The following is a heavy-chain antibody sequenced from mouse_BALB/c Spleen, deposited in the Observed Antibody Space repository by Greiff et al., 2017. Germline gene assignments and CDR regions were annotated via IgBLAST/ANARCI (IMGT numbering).Heavy chain of an antibody. CDR1: GFNIKDTY. CDR2: IDPANGNT. J-gene: IGHJ3*01. CDR3: ASEQGNFAD. D-gene: IGHD3-1*01. Sequence: VQLQQSGAELVKPGASVKLSCTASGFNIKDTYMHWVKQRPEQGLEWIGRIDPANGNTKYDPTFQGKATITADTSSNTACLQLSSLTSEDTAVYYCASEQGNFADWGEGTLVTVSA. V-gene: IGHV14-3*02.